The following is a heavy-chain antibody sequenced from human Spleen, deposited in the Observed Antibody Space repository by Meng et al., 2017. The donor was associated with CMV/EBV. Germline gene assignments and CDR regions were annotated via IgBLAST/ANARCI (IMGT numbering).Heavy chain of an antibody. CDR1: GGSISSGDYY. D-gene: IGHD2-21*02. J-gene: IGHJ3*02. CDR3: ARVMTAPHSAFDI. CDR2: IYYSGST. V-gene: IGHV4-30-4*08. Sequence: VQLPDDGPGLSTPSHTLSLTFTVSGGSISSGDYYWSWIRQPPGKGLEWIGYIYYSGSTYYNPSLKSRVTISVDTSKNQFSLKLSSVTAADTAVYYCARVMTAPHSAFDIWGQGTMVTVSS.